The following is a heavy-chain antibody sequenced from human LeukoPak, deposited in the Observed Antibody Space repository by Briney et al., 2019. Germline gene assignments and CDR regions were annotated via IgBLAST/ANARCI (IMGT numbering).Heavy chain of an antibody. CDR2: IYYSGST. Sequence: KPSETLSLTCTVSGGSISSYYWSWLRQPPGKGLEWIGYIYYSGSTNYNPSLKSRVTISVDTSKNQFSLKLSSVTAADTAVYYCARKAGTFSWFDPWGQGTLVTVSS. J-gene: IGHJ5*02. CDR3: ARKAGTFSWFDP. CDR1: GGSISSYY. V-gene: IGHV4-59*01. D-gene: IGHD6-13*01.